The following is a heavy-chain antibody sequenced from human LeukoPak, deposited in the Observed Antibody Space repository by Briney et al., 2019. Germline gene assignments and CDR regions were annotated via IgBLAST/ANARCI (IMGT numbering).Heavy chain of an antibody. CDR2: ISGSGGST. Sequence: GGSLRLSCAASGLTLSSYAMSWVRQAPGKGLEWVTAISGSGGSTYYADSVKGRFTISRDNSKNTLYLQMNSLRAEDTAVYYCAKECPLLWFGELLGPYGMDVWGQGTTVTVSS. V-gene: IGHV3-23*01. D-gene: IGHD3-10*01. CDR1: GLTLSSYA. CDR3: AKECPLLWFGELLGPYGMDV. J-gene: IGHJ6*02.